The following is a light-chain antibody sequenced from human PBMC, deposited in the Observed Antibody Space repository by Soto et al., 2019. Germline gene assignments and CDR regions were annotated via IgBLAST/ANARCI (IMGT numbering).Light chain of an antibody. CDR3: QSFDSSLSGSL. Sequence: QAVVTQPPSVSGAPGQRVTISCTGSSSNIGAGYDVHWYQQLPGTVPKLLIYGNSNRPSGVPDRFSASKSGTSASLAIAGLQAEDEADYYCQSFDSSLSGSLFGGGTKLTVL. V-gene: IGLV1-40*01. CDR2: GNS. CDR1: SSNIGAGYD. J-gene: IGLJ3*02.